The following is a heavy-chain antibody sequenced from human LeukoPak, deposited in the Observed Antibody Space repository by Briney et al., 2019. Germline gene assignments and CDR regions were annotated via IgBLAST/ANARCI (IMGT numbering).Heavy chain of an antibody. CDR1: GFTFSDYY. J-gene: IGHJ5*02. Sequence: GGSLRLSCAASGFTFSDYYMRWIRQAPGEGLEGVSYISRSGSNIYYAGSVKGRFPISSDNAKNSLYLQMNSLRAQDTAVYYCARAPVVINSGGWFDPWRQGTLVTVSS. CDR3: ARAPVVINSGGWFDP. CDR2: ISRSGSNI. D-gene: IGHD3-22*01. V-gene: IGHV3-11*01.